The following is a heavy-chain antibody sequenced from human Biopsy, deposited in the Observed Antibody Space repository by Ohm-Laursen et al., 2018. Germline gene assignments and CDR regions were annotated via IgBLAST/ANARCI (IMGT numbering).Heavy chain of an antibody. Sequence: TLSLTCAVNGESSSGYFWNWIRQPPGKGLEWIGEINQSGSTKYNSSLKGRATLSADSSNSQFSLRLTSVTAADTAIYYCARGSGYFKLDVWGQGTTVTVSS. D-gene: IGHD5-12*01. CDR3: ARGSGYFKLDV. CDR1: GESSSGYF. CDR2: INQSGST. J-gene: IGHJ6*02. V-gene: IGHV4-34*01.